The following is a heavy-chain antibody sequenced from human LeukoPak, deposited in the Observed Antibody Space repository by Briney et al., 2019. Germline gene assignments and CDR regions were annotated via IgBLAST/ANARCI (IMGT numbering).Heavy chain of an antibody. J-gene: IGHJ4*02. CDR2: INPNRGGT. D-gene: IGHD2-2*01. CDR1: GYTFTGYY. V-gene: IGHV1-2*02. CDR3: ARDPYCSSTSCYPFFDY. Sequence: GASVKVSCKASGYTFTGYYMHWVRQAPGQGLEWMGWINPNRGGTNYAQKFQGRVTMPRDTSISTAYMELRRLRSDDTAVYYCARDPYCSSTSCYPFFDYWGQGTLVTVSS.